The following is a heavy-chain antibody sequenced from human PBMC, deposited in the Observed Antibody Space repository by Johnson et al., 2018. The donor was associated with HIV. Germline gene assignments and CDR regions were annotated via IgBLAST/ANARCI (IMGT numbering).Heavy chain of an antibody. D-gene: IGHD5-12*01. CDR2: IRYDGSNR. J-gene: IGHJ3*02. V-gene: IGHV3-33*08. CDR3: ARERRSDYDYDAFDI. Sequence: QVQLVESGGGLVQPGRSMRLSCVASGFTVSNNYMSWVRQAPGKGLEWVAFIRYDGSNRYYADSGKGRFTISRDNSKNTLYLQMNSLRVEDTAVYYCARERRSDYDYDAFDIWGQGTMVTVSS. CDR1: GFTVSNNY.